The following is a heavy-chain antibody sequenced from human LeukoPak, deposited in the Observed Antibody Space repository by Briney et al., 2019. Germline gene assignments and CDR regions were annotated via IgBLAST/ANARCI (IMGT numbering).Heavy chain of an antibody. CDR2: ISCSGSNT. Sequence: PGGSLRLSCAASGFTFSNYDMNWVRQAPGKGLEWVSYISCSGSNTYYGDSVKGRFTISRDNANNSLYLQMNSLRAADAGVYYWSHRVPIEDWGQVTLVTVSA. V-gene: IGHV3-48*03. D-gene: IGHD1-1*01. J-gene: IGHJ4*02. CDR1: GFTFSNYD. CDR3: SHRVPIED.